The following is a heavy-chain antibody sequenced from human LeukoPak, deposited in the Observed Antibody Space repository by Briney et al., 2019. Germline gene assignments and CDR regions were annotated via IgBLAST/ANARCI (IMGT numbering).Heavy chain of an antibody. Sequence: GGSLRLSCAASGFTFSDYYMNWIRQAPGKGLEWVSGISGRGASKYYADSVKGRFTISRDNSKNTLYLQMNSLRAEDTAVYYCAKGVVVAPDVTPFDYWGQGTLVTVSS. D-gene: IGHD2-2*01. CDR1: GFTFSDYY. CDR3: AKGVVVAPDVTPFDY. J-gene: IGHJ4*02. CDR2: ISGRGASK. V-gene: IGHV3-23*01.